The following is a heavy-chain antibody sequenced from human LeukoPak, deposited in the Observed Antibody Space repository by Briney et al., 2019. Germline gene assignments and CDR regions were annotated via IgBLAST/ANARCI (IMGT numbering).Heavy chain of an antibody. CDR2: ISSSSSYI. D-gene: IGHD3-10*01. V-gene: IGHV3-21*01. Sequence: GGSLRLSCAASGFTFSSYSMNWVRQAPGKGLEWVSSISSSSSYIYYADSVEGRFTISRDNAKNSLYLQMNSLRAEDTAVYYCARVVGGSGSYSTFDYWGQGTLVTVSS. CDR3: ARVVGGSGSYSTFDY. J-gene: IGHJ4*02. CDR1: GFTFSSYS.